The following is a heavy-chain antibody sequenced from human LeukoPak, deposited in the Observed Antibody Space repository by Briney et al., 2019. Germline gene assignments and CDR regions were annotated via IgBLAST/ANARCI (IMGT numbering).Heavy chain of an antibody. Sequence: ASVKVSCEASGYTFASYDINWVRRATGQGLEWMGWMNPNRGNTGYAQKFQGRVTMTRNTSISTAYMELSSLRSEDTAVYYCARGLGPSYDYIWGSYRPSGEYFQHWGEGTLVTVSS. CDR2: MNPNRGNT. CDR1: GYTFASYD. J-gene: IGHJ1*01. V-gene: IGHV1-8*01. CDR3: ARGLGPSYDYIWGSYRPSGEYFQH. D-gene: IGHD3-16*02.